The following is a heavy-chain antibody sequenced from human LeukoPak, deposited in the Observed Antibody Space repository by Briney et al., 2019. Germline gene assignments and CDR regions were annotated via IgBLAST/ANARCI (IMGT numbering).Heavy chain of an antibody. CDR3: ARIGCSSTSCCKESGY. Sequence: PGRSLRLSCAASGFTFSSYAMHWVRQAPGKGLEWVAVISYDGSNKYYADSVKGRFTISRDNSKSTLYLQMNSLRAEDTAVYYCARIGCSSTSCCKESGYWGQGTLVTVSS. J-gene: IGHJ4*02. V-gene: IGHV3-30*04. CDR2: ISYDGSNK. CDR1: GFTFSSYA. D-gene: IGHD2-2*01.